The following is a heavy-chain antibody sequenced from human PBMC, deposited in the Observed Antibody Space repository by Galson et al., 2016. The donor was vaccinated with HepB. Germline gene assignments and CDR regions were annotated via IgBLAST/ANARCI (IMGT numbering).Heavy chain of an antibody. CDR3: ASPARGTHYGEYFVT. D-gene: IGHD1-26*01. J-gene: IGHJ4*02. Sequence: SETLSLTCTVSGGSIFSAHYYWGWIRQPPGKGLEWMGSFHYSWRTDYNPSPRGRATISADTSKNQFFLKVTSVTVADTAMYFCASPARGTHYGEYFVTWGQGTLVTVSS. V-gene: IGHV4-39*01. CDR1: GGSIFSAHYY. CDR2: FHYSWRT.